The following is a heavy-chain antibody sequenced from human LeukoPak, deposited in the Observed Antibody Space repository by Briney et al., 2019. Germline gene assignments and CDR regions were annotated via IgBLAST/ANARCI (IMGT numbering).Heavy chain of an antibody. CDR2: IYYSGST. J-gene: IGHJ4*02. Sequence: PSETLSLTCTVSGGSISSSSYYWGWIRQPPGKGLEWIGSIYYSGSTYYNPSLKSRVTISVDTSRNQFSLKLSSVTAADTALYYCAKDSNGYPLYFAYWGQGTLVTVSS. D-gene: IGHD3-22*01. CDR1: GGSISSSSYY. CDR3: AKDSNGYPLYFAY. V-gene: IGHV4-39*07.